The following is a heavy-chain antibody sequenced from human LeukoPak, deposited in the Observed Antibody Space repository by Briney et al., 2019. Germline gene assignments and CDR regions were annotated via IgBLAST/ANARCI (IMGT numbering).Heavy chain of an antibody. CDR2: IYHSGST. J-gene: IGHJ4*02. CDR3: ARDSEIGSSGYYYVGLDY. D-gene: IGHD3-22*01. CDR1: GGSISSGGYY. V-gene: IGHV4-30-2*01. Sequence: SETLSLTCTVSGGSISSGGYYWSWIRQPPGKGLEWIGYIYHSGSTYYNPSLKSRVTISVDRSKNQFSLKLSSVTAADTAVYYCARDSEIGSSGYYYVGLDYWGQGTLVTVSS.